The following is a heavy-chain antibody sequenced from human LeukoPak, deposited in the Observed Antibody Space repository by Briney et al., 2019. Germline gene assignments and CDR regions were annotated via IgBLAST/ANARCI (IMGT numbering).Heavy chain of an antibody. CDR2: ISPDGSNQ. CDR1: GPTFSSHA. J-gene: IGHJ4*02. Sequence: PGRSLRLSCAASGPTFSSHAMHWVRQAPGKGLEWVGVISPDGSNQYYIDSVKGRFTISRDNSKNTLYLQMNSLRTEGTAVYYCAGAIGYFDYWGQGTLVTVSS. V-gene: IGHV3-30*03. CDR3: AGAIGYFDY. D-gene: IGHD2-21*01.